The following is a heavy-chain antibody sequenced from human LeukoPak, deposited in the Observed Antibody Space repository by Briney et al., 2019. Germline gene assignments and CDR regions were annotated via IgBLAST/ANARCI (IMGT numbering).Heavy chain of an antibody. CDR3: ASEVGYRSLGY. Sequence: APAGFTAGDDTRDWGSKTTKRGLEWVSFITWKSHRTHYADSVKGRFTVSRDNSKDSLYLQMNSLRTEDTGLYHCASEVGYRSLGYLGQGTLVTVSS. J-gene: IGHJ4*02. CDR1: GFTAGDDT. V-gene: IGHV3-43*01. D-gene: IGHD3-3*01. CDR2: ITWKSHRT.